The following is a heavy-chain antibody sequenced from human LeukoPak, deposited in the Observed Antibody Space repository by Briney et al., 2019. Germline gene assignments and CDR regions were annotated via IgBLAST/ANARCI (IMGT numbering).Heavy chain of an antibody. Sequence: GGSLRLSCAASGFTFSSYSMNWVRQAPGKGLEWVSYTSSSGSTIYYADSVKGRFTISRDNAKKSLYLQMNSLRAEDTAVYYCARVPTVGSGGYQFDYWGQGTLVTVSS. D-gene: IGHD2-15*01. CDR1: GFTFSSYS. CDR2: TSSSGSTI. CDR3: ARVPTVGSGGYQFDY. J-gene: IGHJ4*02. V-gene: IGHV3-48*04.